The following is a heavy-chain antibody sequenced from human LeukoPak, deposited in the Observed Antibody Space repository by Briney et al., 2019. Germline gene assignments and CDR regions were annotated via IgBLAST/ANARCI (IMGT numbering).Heavy chain of an antibody. CDR1: GGSISSYY. V-gene: IGHV4-59*01. CDR2: IYYRGST. J-gene: IGHJ4*02. CDR3: ARMTARLYRGFDY. Sequence: SETLSLTCTVSGGSISSYYWSWVRQPPGKGREWIGYIYYRGSTNYNPSLKSRVTISVDTSKNQFSLKLSSVTAADTAVYYCARMTARLYRGFDYWGQGTLVTVSS. D-gene: IGHD6-6*01.